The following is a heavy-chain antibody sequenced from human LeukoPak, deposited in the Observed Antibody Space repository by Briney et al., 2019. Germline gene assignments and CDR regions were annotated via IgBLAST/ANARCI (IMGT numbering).Heavy chain of an antibody. CDR1: GGSFSGYY. J-gene: IGHJ4*02. CDR3: ARGEVTYYYDSSGYYYFDY. Sequence: SETLSLTCAVYGGSFSGYYWSWIRQPPGKGLEWIGEINHSGSTNYNPSLKSRVTISVDTSKNQFSLKLSSVTAADTAVYYCARGEVTYYYDSSGYYYFDYWGQGTLVTVSS. V-gene: IGHV4-34*01. D-gene: IGHD3-22*01. CDR2: INHSGST.